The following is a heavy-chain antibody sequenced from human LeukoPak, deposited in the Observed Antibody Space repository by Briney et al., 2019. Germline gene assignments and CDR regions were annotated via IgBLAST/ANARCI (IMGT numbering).Heavy chain of an antibody. CDR1: GFTFSSYG. CDR3: AKAQYYYGSGSYLLFDY. D-gene: IGHD3-10*01. V-gene: IGHV3-30*02. J-gene: IGHJ4*02. CDR2: IRYDGSNK. Sequence: GGSLRLSCAASGFTFSSYGMHWVRQAPGKGLEWVAFIRYDGSNKYYADSVKGRFTISRDNSKNTLYLQMNSLRAEDTAVYYCAKAQYYYGSGSYLLFDYWGQGTLVTVSS.